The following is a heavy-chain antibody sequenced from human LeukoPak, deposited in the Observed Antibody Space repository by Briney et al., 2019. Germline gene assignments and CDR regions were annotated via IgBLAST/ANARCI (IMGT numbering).Heavy chain of an antibody. J-gene: IGHJ4*02. Sequence: SETLSLTCAVHGGSFSGYYWSWIRQPPGKGLEWIGEINHSGSTNYNPSLKSRVTISVDTSKNQFSLKLSSVIAADTAVYYCARDLAQGGYWGQGTLVTVSS. CDR3: ARDLAQGGY. CDR2: INHSGST. V-gene: IGHV4-34*01. CDR1: GGSFSGYY. D-gene: IGHD3-16*01.